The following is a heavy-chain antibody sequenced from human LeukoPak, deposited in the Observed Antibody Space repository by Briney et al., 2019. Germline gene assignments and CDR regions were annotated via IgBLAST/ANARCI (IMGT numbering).Heavy chain of an antibody. CDR3: ARRKSNSGWHVFDY. D-gene: IGHD6-19*01. CDR1: GGSISGYY. Sequence: SETLSLTCTVSGGSISGYYWSWIRRPPGKGLEWIGYIYYTGSTNYNPSLKSRVTISLDTSKNQFSLKLSSVTAADTAVYYCARRKSNSGWHVFDYWGQGTLVTVSS. V-gene: IGHV4-59*08. J-gene: IGHJ4*02. CDR2: IYYTGST.